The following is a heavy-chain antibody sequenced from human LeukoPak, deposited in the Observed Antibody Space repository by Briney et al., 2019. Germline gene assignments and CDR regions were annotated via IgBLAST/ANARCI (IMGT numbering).Heavy chain of an antibody. D-gene: IGHD6-19*01. CDR3: ARHGKYSSGSHYFDY. CDR1: GYSFTYYW. Sequence: GQSLKISCKASGYSFTYYWIAWVRQMPGKGLEWMGIIYCEDSETKYSPSFQGQVTISVDKSISTVYLQWSSLRASDTAIYYCARHGKYSSGSHYFDYWGQGILVTVSS. V-gene: IGHV5-51*01. J-gene: IGHJ4*02. CDR2: IYCEDSET.